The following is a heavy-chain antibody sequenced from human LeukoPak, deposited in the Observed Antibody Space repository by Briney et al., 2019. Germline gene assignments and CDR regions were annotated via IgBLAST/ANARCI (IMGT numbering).Heavy chain of an antibody. CDR3: ARLVGDRTIYDS. J-gene: IGHJ4*02. D-gene: IGHD1-26*01. V-gene: IGHV3-7*01. CDR1: GFTVSTNY. Sequence: GGSLRLSCAASGFTVSTNYMSWVRQAPGKGLEWVATIKRDGTEKYYVDPVKGRFTISRDNTKNSLYLQMNSLRVEDTAIYYCARLVGDRTIYDSWGQGALVTVSS. CDR2: IKRDGTEK.